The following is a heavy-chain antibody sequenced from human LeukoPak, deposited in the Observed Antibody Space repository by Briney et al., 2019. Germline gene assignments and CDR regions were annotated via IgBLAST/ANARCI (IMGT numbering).Heavy chain of an antibody. D-gene: IGHD1-26*01. V-gene: IGHV4-59*08. Sequence: PSETLSLTCTVSGGPISSYSWSWIRQPPGKGLEWIGYIHYSGSTNYNPSLKSRVTISVDTSKNQFSLNLSSVTAADTAVYYCARHYAVPTTKYFDLWGRGTLVTVSS. CDR1: GGPISSYS. CDR2: IHYSGST. J-gene: IGHJ2*01. CDR3: ARHYAVPTTKYFDL.